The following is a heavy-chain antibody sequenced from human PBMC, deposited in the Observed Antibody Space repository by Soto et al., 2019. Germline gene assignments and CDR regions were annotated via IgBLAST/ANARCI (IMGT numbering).Heavy chain of an antibody. CDR2: IWYDGSNK. J-gene: IGHJ6*02. CDR1: RFTFSSYG. Sequence: GGSLRLSCAASRFTFSSYGMHWVRQAPGKGLEWVAVIWYDGSNKYYADSVKGRFTISIDNSKNTLYVQMNSLRAEDTAVYYCARNVRITMVRGVFIGTYYYYYDRMAVWGQGTTVTVSS. CDR3: ARNVRITMVRGVFIGTYYYYYDRMAV. V-gene: IGHV3-33*01. D-gene: IGHD3-10*01.